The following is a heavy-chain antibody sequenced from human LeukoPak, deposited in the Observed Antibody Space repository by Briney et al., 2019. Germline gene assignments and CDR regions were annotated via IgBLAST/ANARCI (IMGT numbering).Heavy chain of an antibody. V-gene: IGHV4-59*01. CDR1: GGFISSYY. CDR2: IYYSGST. CDR3: ARASGNRLTVG. D-gene: IGHD1/OR15-1a*01. Sequence: PSETLSLTFIVSGGFISSYYWSWLRQPAAKGLAGVGYIYYSGSTNYNPSLKSRVTISVDTSKNQFSLKLSSVTAADTAVYYCARASGNRLTVGWGQGTLVTVSS. J-gene: IGHJ4*02.